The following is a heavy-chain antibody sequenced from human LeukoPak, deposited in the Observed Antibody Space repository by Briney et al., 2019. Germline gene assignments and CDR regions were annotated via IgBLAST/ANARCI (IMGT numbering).Heavy chain of an antibody. CDR3: ARVARQWLSDLQYFDY. Sequence: GGSLRLSCAASGFTFSSYARHWVRQAPGKGLEWGSVISYDGSNKYYADSVKGRFTISRDNSENTLYLQMNSLRAEDTDVYYCARVARQWLSDLQYFDYWGQRTLVTVPS. J-gene: IGHJ4*02. D-gene: IGHD6-19*01. CDR2: ISYDGSNK. CDR1: GFTFSSYA. V-gene: IGHV3-30-3*01.